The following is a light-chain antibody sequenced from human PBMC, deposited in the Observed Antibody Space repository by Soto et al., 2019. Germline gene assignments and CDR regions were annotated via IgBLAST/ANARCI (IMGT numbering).Light chain of an antibody. V-gene: IGLV2-14*01. CDR2: DVS. CDR3: SSYTSSSLYV. J-gene: IGLJ1*01. CDR1: SSDVGGYNY. Sequence: QSALTQPASVSGSPGQSSTISCTGTSSDVGGYNYVSWYQQHPGKAPKLMIYDVSNRPSGVSNRFSGSKSGNTVSLTISGLQAEDEADYYCSSYTSSSLYVFGTGTKLTVL.